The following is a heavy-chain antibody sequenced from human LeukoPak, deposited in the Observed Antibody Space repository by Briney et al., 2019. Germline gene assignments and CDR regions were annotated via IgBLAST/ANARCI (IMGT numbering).Heavy chain of an antibody. CDR1: GVSISTYF. CDR3: ARLDGYNYNRIDY. Sequence: PSETLSLTCTVSGVSISTYFWSWIRQPPGKGLEWIGYISYSGSTNYNPSLKSRVTISVDTSKNQFSLKLSSVTAADTALYYCARLDGYNYNRIDYWGQGTLVTVSS. CDR2: ISYSGST. D-gene: IGHD5-24*01. V-gene: IGHV4-59*01. J-gene: IGHJ4*02.